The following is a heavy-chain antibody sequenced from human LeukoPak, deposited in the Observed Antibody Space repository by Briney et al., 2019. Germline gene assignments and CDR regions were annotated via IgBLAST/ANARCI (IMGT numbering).Heavy chain of an antibody. J-gene: IGHJ4*02. D-gene: IGHD3-3*01. Sequence: SVKVSCKASGGTFSSYAISWVRQAPGQGLEWMGGIIPILGTANYAQKFQGRVTITADESTSTAYMELSSLRSEDTAVYYCARGNTIFGVVISHFDYWGQGTLVTVSS. CDR3: ARGNTIFGVVISHFDY. CDR1: GGTFSSYA. V-gene: IGHV1-69*13. CDR2: IIPILGTA.